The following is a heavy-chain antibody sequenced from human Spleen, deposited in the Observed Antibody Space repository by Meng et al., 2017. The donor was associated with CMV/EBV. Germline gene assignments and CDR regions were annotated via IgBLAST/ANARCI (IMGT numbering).Heavy chain of an antibody. V-gene: IGHV3-7*01. D-gene: IGHD2-8*02. CDR3: VKPYCTATTCYMGWFDP. Sequence: GESLKISCAVSGFNISDDWMSWVRQVPGRGLEWVANIKEDGSEQYYRDSVRGRFTISRDNAKNSLYLLMSSLRVEDTAVYYCVKPYCTATTCYMGWFDPWGQGTLVTVSS. CDR2: IKEDGSEQ. J-gene: IGHJ5*02. CDR1: GFNISDDW.